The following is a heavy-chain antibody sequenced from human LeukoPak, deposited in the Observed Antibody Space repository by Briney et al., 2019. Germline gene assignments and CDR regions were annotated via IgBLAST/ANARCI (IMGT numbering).Heavy chain of an antibody. CDR3: AKVRGYCSSTICYRYYFDY. CDR1: GYSISSGYY. Sequence: SETLSLTCTVSGYSISSGYYWGWIRHPPGKGLEWIGTIHHSGSTYYDPSLKSRVTISVDTSKNQFSLKLTSVTAADTAVYYCAKVRGYCSSTICYRYYFDYWGQGTLVTVSS. J-gene: IGHJ4*02. D-gene: IGHD2-2*01. V-gene: IGHV4-38-2*02. CDR2: IHHSGST.